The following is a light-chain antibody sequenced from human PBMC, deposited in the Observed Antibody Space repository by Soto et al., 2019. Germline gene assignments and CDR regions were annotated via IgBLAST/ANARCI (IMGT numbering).Light chain of an antibody. CDR1: QTVNSDY. CDR2: ATS. J-gene: IGKJ1*01. CDR3: HQFGYSPRT. Sequence: EVGLKQSPGTLSLPQGENPTLSCRASQTVNSDYLAWFQQRPGQAPRLLIFATSRRATDIPDRFSGSGSGTDFTLAIRILEPEDVAVDYCHQFGYSPRTFGQGTKVDIK. V-gene: IGKV3-20*01.